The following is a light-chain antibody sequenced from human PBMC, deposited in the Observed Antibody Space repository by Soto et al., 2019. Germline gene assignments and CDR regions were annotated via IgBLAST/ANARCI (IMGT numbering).Light chain of an antibody. J-gene: IGKJ3*01. CDR1: QGISNL. V-gene: IGKV1-27*01. CDR2: AAS. CDR3: QKYSSAPFT. Sequence: DIQMTQYPSSLSASIGGRITISCRASQGISNLLAWYQQKPGKAPKLLIYAASTLQSGVPSRISGSGSGTDFTLTISSLQPEDVATYYCQKYSSAPFTFGPGTKVDIK.